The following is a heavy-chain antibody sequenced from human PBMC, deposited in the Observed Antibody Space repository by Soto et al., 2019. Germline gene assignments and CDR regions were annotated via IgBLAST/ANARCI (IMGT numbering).Heavy chain of an antibody. CDR1: GGSISNYH. J-gene: IGHJ2*01. CDR3: ATSSVSRLLNHWYFDL. Sequence: SETLSLTCTVSGGSISNYHWSWIRQPPRKGLEWIGCVYYTGCTNYNPSPKRRLTISIDTSTNQFTLQLSSATAADTAVYYCATSSVSRLLNHWYFDLWGRGTLVTVSS. D-gene: IGHD6-6*01. V-gene: IGHV4-59*08. CDR2: VYYTGCT.